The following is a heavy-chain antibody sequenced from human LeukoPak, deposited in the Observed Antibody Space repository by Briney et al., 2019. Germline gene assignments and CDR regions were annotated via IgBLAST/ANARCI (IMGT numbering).Heavy chain of an antibody. V-gene: IGHV3-30*02. J-gene: IGHJ4*02. Sequence: PGGSLRLSCAASGFTFSNYGMHWVRQAPGKGLEWVAFVRYDESTKFYADSVKGRFTISRDNAKNSLYLQMNSLRAEDTAVYYCAISSSIDLSFDYWGQGTLVTVSS. CDR2: VRYDESTK. D-gene: IGHD6-13*01. CDR1: GFTFSNYG. CDR3: AISSSIDLSFDY.